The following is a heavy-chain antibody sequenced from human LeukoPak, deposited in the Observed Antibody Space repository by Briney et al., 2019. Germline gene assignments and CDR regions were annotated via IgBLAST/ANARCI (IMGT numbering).Heavy chain of an antibody. CDR2: ISYDGNDK. J-gene: IGHJ4*02. D-gene: IGHD5-24*01. CDR3: ARGEQDMATMSIDY. Sequence: GGSLRLSCAASGFTFSNYAMHWVRQAPGKGLEWVAIISYDGNDKYYTDSVKGRFTISRDNAKNSLYLQMHSLRAEDTAVYYCARGEQDMATMSIDYWGQGALVTVSS. CDR1: GFTFSNYA. V-gene: IGHV3-30-3*01.